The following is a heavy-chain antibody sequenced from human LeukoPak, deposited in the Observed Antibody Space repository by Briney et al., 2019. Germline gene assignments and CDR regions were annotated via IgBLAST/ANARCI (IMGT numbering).Heavy chain of an antibody. CDR1: GFTFSSYG. J-gene: IGHJ4*02. CDR3: WKGGNDILSRYLD. CDR2: IRYDASNK. D-gene: IGHD3-9*01. Sequence: GGPLRLSYAASGFTFSSYGMHWVRQAPRKGLHWVAFIRYDASNKYYADSVKGRFTISRDNSKNTLYLQMNSLRSEATDVYYCWKGGNDILSRYLDWGQGTLVTVSS. V-gene: IGHV3-30*02.